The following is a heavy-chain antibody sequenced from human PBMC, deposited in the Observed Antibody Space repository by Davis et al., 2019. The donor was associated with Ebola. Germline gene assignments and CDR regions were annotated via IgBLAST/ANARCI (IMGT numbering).Heavy chain of an antibody. V-gene: IGHV3-30*18. CDR2: VSFDGSNK. CDR1: GFSFNSYG. Sequence: GGSLRLSCAASGFSFNSYGLHWVRQAPGKGLEWVALVSFDGSNKYYSDSVKGRFSISRDNSKNMVYLQMNSLRAEDTAVYYCAKDWRYGGTSRSSLDYWGQGTLVTVSS. J-gene: IGHJ4*02. CDR3: AKDWRYGGTSRSSLDY. D-gene: IGHD4-23*01.